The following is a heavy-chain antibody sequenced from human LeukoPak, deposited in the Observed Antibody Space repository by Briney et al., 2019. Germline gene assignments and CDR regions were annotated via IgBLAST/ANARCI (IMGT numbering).Heavy chain of an antibody. CDR2: ISWNSGSI. D-gene: IGHD3-10*01. V-gene: IGHV3-9*01. J-gene: IGHJ4*02. CDR1: GFTFDDYA. CDR3: AKSYGSGSYYTLDY. Sequence: PGGSLRLSCAASGFTFDDYAMHWVPQAPGKGLEWVSGISWNSGSIGYADSVKGRFTISRDNAKNSLYLQMNSLRAEDTALYYCAKSYGSGSYYTLDYWGQGTLVTVSS.